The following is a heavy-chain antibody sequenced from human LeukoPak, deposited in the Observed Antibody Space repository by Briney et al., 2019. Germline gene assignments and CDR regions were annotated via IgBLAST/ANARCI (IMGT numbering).Heavy chain of an antibody. J-gene: IGHJ4*02. CDR1: GFTFSSYG. CDR3: VRDTYFSVDY. D-gene: IGHD3-3*01. CDR2: IRYDGSNK. Sequence: GGSLRLSCAASGFTFSSYGMHWVRQAPGKGLEWVAFIRYDGSNKYYADSVKGRFTISRDNSKNTLYLHMNSLRAEDTAVYYCVRDTYFSVDYWGQGTLVTVSS. V-gene: IGHV3-30*02.